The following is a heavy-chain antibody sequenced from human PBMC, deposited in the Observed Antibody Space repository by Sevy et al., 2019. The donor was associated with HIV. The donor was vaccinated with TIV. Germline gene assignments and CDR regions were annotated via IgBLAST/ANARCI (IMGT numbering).Heavy chain of an antibody. D-gene: IGHD4-17*01. J-gene: IGHJ4*02. CDR1: GFTFSSYG. Sequence: GGSLRLSCAASGFTFSSYGMHWVRQAPGKGLEWVAVIWYDGSNKYYADSVKGRFTISRDNSKNTLYLQMNSLRAEDMAVYYCAREIDYGGNSGFDYWGQGTLVTVSS. CDR3: AREIDYGGNSGFDY. CDR2: IWYDGSNK. V-gene: IGHV3-33*01.